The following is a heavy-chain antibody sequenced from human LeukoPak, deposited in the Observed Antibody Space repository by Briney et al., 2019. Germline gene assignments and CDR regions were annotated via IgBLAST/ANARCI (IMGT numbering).Heavy chain of an antibody. CDR1: GFTFSSYA. CDR3: AKRWHSSSYYDY. D-gene: IGHD6-6*01. V-gene: IGHV3-23*01. J-gene: IGHJ4*02. CDR2: ISGSGGST. Sequence: GGSLRLSCAASGFTFSSYAMSWVRQAPGKGLEWVSAISGSGGSTYYADSVKGRFTISRDSSKNTLYLQMNSLRAEDTAVYYCAKRWHSSSYYDYWGQGTLVTVSS.